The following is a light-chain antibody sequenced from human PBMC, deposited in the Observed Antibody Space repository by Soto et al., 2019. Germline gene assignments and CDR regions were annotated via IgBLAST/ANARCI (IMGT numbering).Light chain of an antibody. J-gene: IGLJ2*01. V-gene: IGLV1-40*01. Sequence: QSVLTQPPSVSGAPGQRVAISCAGTNSNIGAGYYVHWYQLLPETAPKLLFFDIMNRPLGVPDRFSGTKSGTAASLPITDLPAEDEGDYYCQTYDTGVSGSIFGGGTKLTVL. CDR2: DIM. CDR1: NSNIGAGYY. CDR3: QTYDTGVSGSI.